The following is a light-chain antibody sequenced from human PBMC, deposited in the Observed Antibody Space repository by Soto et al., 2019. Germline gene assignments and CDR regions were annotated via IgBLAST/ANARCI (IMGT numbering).Light chain of an antibody. CDR1: SSDVGGYNH. CDR2: DVT. Sequence: QSALTQPASVSGSPGQSITISCTGTSSDVGGYNHVSWYQQHPGKAPKVIIYDVTYRPSGASNRFSASKSGNTASLSISGLQDEDDADYYCSSDSSSSTLVFGTGTKVTVL. V-gene: IGLV2-14*01. J-gene: IGLJ1*01. CDR3: SSDSSSSTLV.